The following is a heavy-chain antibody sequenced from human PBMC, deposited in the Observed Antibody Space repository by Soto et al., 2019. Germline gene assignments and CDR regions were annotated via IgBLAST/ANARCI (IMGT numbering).Heavy chain of an antibody. V-gene: IGHV1-69*13. J-gene: IGHJ4*02. CDR1: GGTFSSYA. CDR2: TIPIFDTA. CDR3: AKVPPGKTVTTTGPDDY. D-gene: IGHD4-4*01. Sequence: ASVKVSCKASGGTFSSYAISWVRQAPGQRIERKRGTIPIFDTANYAKKFQGRVTITADESTSTAYMELSSLRSEDTDVYYCAKVPPGKTVTTTGPDDYCGQGTLVTVSS.